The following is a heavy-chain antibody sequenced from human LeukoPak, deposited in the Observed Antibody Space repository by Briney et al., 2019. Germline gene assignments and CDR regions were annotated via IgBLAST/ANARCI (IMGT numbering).Heavy chain of an antibody. CDR1: GGSISSYY. D-gene: IGHD3-22*01. CDR3: AKTNYYDSGGYDYPNFDY. CDR2: IYTSGST. Sequence: NPSETLSLTCIVSGGSISSYYWSWIRQPAGEGLEWIGRIYTSGSTDYNPSLKSRVTMSVDMSTNQFSLKLSSVTAADTAVYYCAKTNYYDSGGYDYPNFDYWGQGTLVTVSS. V-gene: IGHV4-4*07. J-gene: IGHJ4*02.